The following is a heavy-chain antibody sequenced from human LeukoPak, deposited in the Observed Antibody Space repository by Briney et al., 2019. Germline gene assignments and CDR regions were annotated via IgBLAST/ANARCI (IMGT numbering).Heavy chain of an antibody. V-gene: IGHV4-38-2*01. CDR3: VRHPDPYSDIFLV. D-gene: IGHD3-9*01. Sequence: SETLSLTCGVSGYSLSSSFYWGWIRPPPGEGLEWIGSMYHSGRIYYNRSLKSRVTISADTSNNHLSLKLSSVTAADTAVYYCVRHPDPYSDIFLVWGKGTTVTVSS. CDR2: MYHSGRI. CDR1: GYSLSSSFY. J-gene: IGHJ6*04.